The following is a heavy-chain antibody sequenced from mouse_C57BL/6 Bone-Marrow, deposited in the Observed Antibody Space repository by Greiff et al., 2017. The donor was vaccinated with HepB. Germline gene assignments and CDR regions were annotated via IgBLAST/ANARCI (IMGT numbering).Heavy chain of an antibody. V-gene: IGHV1-81*01. CDR1: GYTFTSYG. CDR2: IYPRSGNT. Sequence: QVQLQQSGAELARPGASVKLSCKASGYTFTSYGISWVKQRTGQGLEWIGEIYPRSGNTYYNEKFKGKATLTADKSSSTAYMELRSLTSEDSAVYFCARSGIYYYGSRTIAYWGQGTLVTVSA. CDR3: ARSGIYYYGSRTIAY. D-gene: IGHD1-1*01. J-gene: IGHJ3*01.